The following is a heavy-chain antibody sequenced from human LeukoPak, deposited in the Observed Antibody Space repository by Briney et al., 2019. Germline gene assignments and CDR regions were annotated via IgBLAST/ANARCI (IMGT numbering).Heavy chain of an antibody. J-gene: IGHJ4*02. V-gene: IGHV1-46*01. Sequence: ASVKVSCKASGYTFTSYYMHWVRQAPGQGLEWMGINNPSGGSTSYAQKFQGRVAMTRDTSTSTVYMELSSLRSEDTAVYYCARGVIAAAGTKGTGPFDYWGQGTLVTVSS. CDR2: NNPSGGST. D-gene: IGHD6-13*01. CDR3: ARGVIAAAGTKGTGPFDY. CDR1: GYTFTSYY.